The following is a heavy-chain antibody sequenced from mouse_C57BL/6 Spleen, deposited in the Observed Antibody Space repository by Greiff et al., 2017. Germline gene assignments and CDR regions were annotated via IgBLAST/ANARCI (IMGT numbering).Heavy chain of an antibody. CDR3: ASGDYSNLFAY. J-gene: IGHJ3*01. CDR1: GFSLTSYG. Sequence: VHLVESGPGLVAPSQSLSITCTVSGFSLTSYGVDWVRQSPGKGLEWLGVIWGVGSTNYNSALKSRLSISKDNSKSQVFLKMNSLQTDDTAMYYCASGDYSNLFAYWGQGTLVTVSA. D-gene: IGHD2-5*01. V-gene: IGHV2-6*01. CDR2: IWGVGST.